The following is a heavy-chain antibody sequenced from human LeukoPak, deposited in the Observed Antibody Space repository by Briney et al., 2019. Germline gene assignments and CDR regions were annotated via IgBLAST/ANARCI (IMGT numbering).Heavy chain of an antibody. CDR2: ISSRSRTI. CDR3: ARDRRYCSSTSCPISPLDV. CDR1: GFTFSTYN. J-gene: IGHJ6*04. Sequence: PGGSLRLSCAASGFTFSTYNTNCVRHAAGKGREWVSYISSRSRTIYYANSVKGRFTISRDNAKNSLYLQMNSLRAEDTAVYYCARDRRYCSSTSCPISPLDVWGKGTTVTVSS. V-gene: IGHV3-48*01. D-gene: IGHD2-2*01.